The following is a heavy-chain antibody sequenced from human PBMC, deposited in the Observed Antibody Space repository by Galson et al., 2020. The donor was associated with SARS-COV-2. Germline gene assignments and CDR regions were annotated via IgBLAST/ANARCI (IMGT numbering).Heavy chain of an antibody. CDR1: GFAISRNW. CDR2: ISSDGSTT. CDR3: ILFVSTTGWN. J-gene: IGHJ4*02. Sequence: GGSLRLSCVASGFAISRNWVHWVRQAPEKGLVWVSRISSDGSTTNYADSVKGRFTISRDNAQNTLYLQMNSLRLEDTAVYYCILFVSTTGWNWGQGTLVTVSS. V-gene: IGHV3-74*01. D-gene: IGHD1-1*01.